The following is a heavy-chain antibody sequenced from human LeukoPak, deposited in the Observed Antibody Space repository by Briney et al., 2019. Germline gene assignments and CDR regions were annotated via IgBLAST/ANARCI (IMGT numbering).Heavy chain of an antibody. J-gene: IGHJ4*02. CDR1: GGSISSSSYY. D-gene: IGHD6-13*01. CDR3: ARQGLLAAGMDY. CDR2: IYYSGST. V-gene: IGHV4-39*01. Sequence: PSETLSLTCTVSGGSISSSSYYWGWIRQPPGKGLEWIGSIYYSGSTYYNPSLKSRVTISVDTSKNQFSQKLSSVTAADTAVYYCARQGLLAAGMDYWGQGTLVTVSS.